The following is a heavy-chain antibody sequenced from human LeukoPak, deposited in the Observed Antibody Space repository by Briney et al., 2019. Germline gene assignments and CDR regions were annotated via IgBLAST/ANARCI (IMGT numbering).Heavy chain of an antibody. Sequence: ASVKDSCKASGYTFTGYYMHWVRQAPGQGLEWMGWINHNSGGANYAQRFQGRVTMTRDTSISTAYMDLSSLRSDDTAVYYCARDYGGLCTSDNCYRTIFDYWGQGTLVTVSS. V-gene: IGHV1-2*02. J-gene: IGHJ4*02. CDR1: GYTFTGYY. CDR2: INHNSGGA. D-gene: IGHD2-2*02. CDR3: ARDYGGLCTSDNCYRTIFDY.